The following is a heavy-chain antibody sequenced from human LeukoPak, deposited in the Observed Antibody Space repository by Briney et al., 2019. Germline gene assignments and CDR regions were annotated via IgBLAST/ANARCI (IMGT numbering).Heavy chain of an antibody. V-gene: IGHV3-30*04. D-gene: IGHD3-22*01. CDR3: ARDPSPIFGYYDSSGCYRSFDY. J-gene: IGHJ4*02. CDR1: GFTFSNNA. Sequence: GGSLRLSCAVSGFTFSNNAMHWVRQAPGKGLEWVAVISFDGSNKYYADSVKGRFTISRDNSKNRLYLQMNSLRAEDTAVYYCARDPSPIFGYYDSSGCYRSFDYWGQGTLVTVSS. CDR2: ISFDGSNK.